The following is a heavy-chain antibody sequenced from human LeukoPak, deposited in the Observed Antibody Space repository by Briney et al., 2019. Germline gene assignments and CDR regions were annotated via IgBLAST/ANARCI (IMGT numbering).Heavy chain of an antibody. CDR1: GFTLSSYS. D-gene: IGHD6-19*01. V-gene: IGHV3-21*01. CDR2: ISSSSSYI. J-gene: IGHJ4*02. Sequence: GGSLRLSCAASGFTLSSYSMNWVRQAPGKGLEWVSSISSSSSYIYYADSVKGRFTISRDNAKNSLYLQMNSLRAEDTAVYYCAREAFGGSGVFDYWGQGTLVTVPS. CDR3: AREAFGGSGVFDY.